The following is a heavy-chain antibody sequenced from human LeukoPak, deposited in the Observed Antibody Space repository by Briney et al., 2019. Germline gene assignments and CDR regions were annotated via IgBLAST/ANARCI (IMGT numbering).Heavy chain of an antibody. V-gene: IGHV1-18*01. Sequence: GASVKVSCKASGYTFTSYGISWVRQAPGQGLEWMAWISGYNGNTNYAQKLQGRVTVTTDTSTSTAYMELRSLRSDDTAVYYCTGDRSASGSQNYWGQGTLVTVSS. CDR2: ISGYNGNT. J-gene: IGHJ4*02. D-gene: IGHD1-26*01. CDR1: GYTFTSYG. CDR3: TGDRSASGSQNY.